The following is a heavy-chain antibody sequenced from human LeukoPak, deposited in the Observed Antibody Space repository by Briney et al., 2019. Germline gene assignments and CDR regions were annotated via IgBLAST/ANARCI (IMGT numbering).Heavy chain of an antibody. D-gene: IGHD4-17*01. CDR3: AGGGDYLPHDF. Sequence: PSETLSLTCTVSGGSISSSSYYWAWIRQPPGKGLEWIGSIYYSGSTYYTPSLKNRVTISLDTSKSQFSLKLSSVTAADTAVYYCAGGGDYLPHDFWGQGTLVTVSS. CDR1: GGSISSSSYY. J-gene: IGHJ4*02. V-gene: IGHV4-39*07. CDR2: IYYSGST.